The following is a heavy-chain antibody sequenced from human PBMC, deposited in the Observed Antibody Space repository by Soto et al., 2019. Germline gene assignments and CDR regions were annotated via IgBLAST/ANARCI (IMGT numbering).Heavy chain of an antibody. CDR1: GYTFTSYG. CDR3: ARDQVKIYYYYGMDV. CDR2: ISAYNGNT. V-gene: IGHV1-18*01. Sequence: ASVKVSCKASGYTFTSYGISWVRQAPGQGLEWMGWISAYNGNTNYAQKLQGRVTMTTDTSTSTAYMELRSLGSDDTAVYYCARDQVKIYYYYGMDVWGQGTTVTVSS. J-gene: IGHJ6*02.